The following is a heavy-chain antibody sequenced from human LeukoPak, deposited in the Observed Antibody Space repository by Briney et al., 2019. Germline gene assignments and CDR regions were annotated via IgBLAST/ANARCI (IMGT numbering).Heavy chain of an antibody. CDR3: ARDLGFLKGYYYMDV. CDR1: GGSISSGSYY. Sequence: SETLSLTCTVSGGSISSGSYYWSWIRQPAGKGLEWIGRIYTSGSTNYNPSLKSRVTISVDTSKNQFSLKLSSVTAADTAVYYCARDLGFLKGYYYMDVWGKGTTVTVSS. J-gene: IGHJ6*03. CDR2: IYTSGST. V-gene: IGHV4-61*02. D-gene: IGHD3-3*01.